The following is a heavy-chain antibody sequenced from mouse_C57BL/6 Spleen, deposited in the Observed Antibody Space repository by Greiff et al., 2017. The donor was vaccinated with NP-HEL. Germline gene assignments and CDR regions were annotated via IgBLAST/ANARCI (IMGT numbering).Heavy chain of an antibody. J-gene: IGHJ2*01. CDR1: GYAFSSSW. V-gene: IGHV1-82*01. CDR3: ATYGNFDY. D-gene: IGHD1-1*02. CDR2: IYPGDGDT. Sequence: QVQLQQPGAELVKPGASVKISCKASGYAFSSSWMNWVKQRPGKGLEWIGRIYPGDGDTNYNGKFKGKATLTADKSSSTAYMQLSSLTSEDSAVYFCATYGNFDYWGQGTTLTVSS.